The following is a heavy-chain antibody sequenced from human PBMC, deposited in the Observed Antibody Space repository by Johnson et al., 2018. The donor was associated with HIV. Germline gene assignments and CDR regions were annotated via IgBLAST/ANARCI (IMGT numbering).Heavy chain of an antibody. J-gene: IGHJ3*02. D-gene: IGHD3-3*02. CDR1: GFTFSSYA. V-gene: IGHV3-30-3*01. CDR2: ISCDGGNK. Sequence: QVQLVESGGGVVQPGRSLRLSCAASGFTFSSYAMHWVRQAPGKGLEWVAAISCDGGNKYYADSVKGRFTISRDNSKNTLYLQMNSRRAEDTAVYYCAKGQGRQHRLALGFDIWGQGTKVTVSS. CDR3: AKGQGRQHRLALGFDI.